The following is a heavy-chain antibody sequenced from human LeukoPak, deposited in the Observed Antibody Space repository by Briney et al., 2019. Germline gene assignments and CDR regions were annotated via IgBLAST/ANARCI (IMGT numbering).Heavy chain of an antibody. V-gene: IGHV4-39*01. Sequence: SETLSLTCTVAGGSISSSSYYWGWIRQPPGKGLEWIGSIYYSGSTYYNPSLKSRVTISVDTSKNQFSLKLSSVTAADTAVYYCASVPYSGSYYGYWGQGTLVTVSS. CDR3: ASVPYSGSYYGY. CDR2: IYYSGST. CDR1: GGSISSSSYY. J-gene: IGHJ4*02. D-gene: IGHD1-26*01.